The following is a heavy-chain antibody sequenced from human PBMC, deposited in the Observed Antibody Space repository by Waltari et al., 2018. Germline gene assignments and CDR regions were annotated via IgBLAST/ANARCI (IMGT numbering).Heavy chain of an antibody. CDR2: IYYSGDT. V-gene: IGHV4-30-4*08. J-gene: IGHJ3*02. Sequence: QVQLQESGPGLVKPSQTLSLISTVSGGSINSGDYYWNWIRQTPGKGLEWIGYIYYSGDTYYNPSLKTRVTMSVDTSKNQFSLNLNSVTATDTAVYYCATVGVLIPGNVFDIWGQGTMVTVSS. CDR3: ATVGVLIPGNVFDI. D-gene: IGHD3-16*01. CDR1: GGSINSGDYY.